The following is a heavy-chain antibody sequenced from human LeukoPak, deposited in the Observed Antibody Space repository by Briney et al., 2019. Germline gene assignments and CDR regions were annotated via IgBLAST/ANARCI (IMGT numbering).Heavy chain of an antibody. D-gene: IGHD4-17*01. CDR1: GFNFSSYA. CDR2: ISGSGSVT. V-gene: IGHV3-23*01. CDR3: AKGDDYGDYYVSS. J-gene: IGHJ5*02. Sequence: GGSLRLSCAASGFNFSSYAMSWVRQAPGKGLEWVSSISGSGSVTYYADSVKGRFTISRDKSKNTLYLQMNSLRAEDAAVYYCAKGDDYGDYYVSSWGQGTLVTVSS.